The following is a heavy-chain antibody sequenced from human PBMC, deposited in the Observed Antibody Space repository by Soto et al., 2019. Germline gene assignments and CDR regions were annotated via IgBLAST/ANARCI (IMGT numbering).Heavy chain of an antibody. CDR2: ISSSSSTI. D-gene: IGHD2-2*02. Sequence: EVQLVESGGGLVQPGGSLRLSCAASGFTFSSYSMNWVRQAPGKGLEWGSYISSSSSTIYYADSVKGRFTISRDNAKNSLYLQLNSLRDEDTAVYYCARVDIVVVPAAIPRPYYYYGMDVWGQGTTVTVSS. V-gene: IGHV3-48*02. CDR3: ARVDIVVVPAAIPRPYYYYGMDV. CDR1: GFTFSSYS. J-gene: IGHJ6*02.